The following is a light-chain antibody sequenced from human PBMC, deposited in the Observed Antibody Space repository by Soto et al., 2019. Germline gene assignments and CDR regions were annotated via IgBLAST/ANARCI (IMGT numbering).Light chain of an antibody. CDR1: QSVSSN. CDR2: GAS. Sequence: EIVMTQSPATLSVSPGERATLSCRASQSVSSNLAWYQQKPGQAPRLLIYGASTRATGIPDRFSGSGSGTEFTLTISNLQCEDFAAYYCEHYSKWLYTFGQGTKLEIK. J-gene: IGKJ2*01. V-gene: IGKV3-15*01. CDR3: EHYSKWLYT.